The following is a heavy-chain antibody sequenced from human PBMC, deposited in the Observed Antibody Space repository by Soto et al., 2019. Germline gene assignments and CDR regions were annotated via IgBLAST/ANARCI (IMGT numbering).Heavy chain of an antibody. D-gene: IGHD6-6*01. CDR1: GFPISSYD. Sequence: PGGSMRVSCAASGFPISSYDRHWVCQATGKGLEWVSAIGTAGDTYYPGSVKGRFTISRENAKNSLYLQMNSLRAGDTAVYYCARAGPSDAFDIWGQGTMVTVSS. CDR3: ARAGPSDAFDI. V-gene: IGHV3-13*01. CDR2: IGTAGDT. J-gene: IGHJ3*02.